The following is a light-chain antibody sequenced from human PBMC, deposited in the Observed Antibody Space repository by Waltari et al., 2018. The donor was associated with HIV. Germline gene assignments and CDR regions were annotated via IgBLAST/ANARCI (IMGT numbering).Light chain of an antibody. Sequence: QSALTQPRSVTGSPGQSVTIPCTGTSSDVGGYTYVPWYQQHPGKAPKPIIYDVSKPPSGVPDRFSGSKSGNTASLTISGLQAEDEVHYYCCSYAGSHTPWVFGGGTKVTVL. CDR3: CSYAGSHTPWV. CDR1: SSDVGGYTY. J-gene: IGLJ3*02. V-gene: IGLV2-11*01. CDR2: DVS.